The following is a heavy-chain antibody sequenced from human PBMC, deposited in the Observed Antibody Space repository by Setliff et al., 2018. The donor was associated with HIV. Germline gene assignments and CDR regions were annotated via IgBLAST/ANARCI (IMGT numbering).Heavy chain of an antibody. CDR2: INHSGSN. CDR3: ARGLGMVESTTPFDF. J-gene: IGHJ4*02. CDR1: GESLSPYY. Sequence: PSETLSLTCAVYGESLSPYYWSWIRQPPGKGLEWIGEINHSGSNNYNPSLKSRVTLSVDTSKNQFSLKLTSVTAADAAVYYCARGLGMVESTTPFDFWGQGTLVTVSS. D-gene: IGHD1-26*01. V-gene: IGHV4-34*01.